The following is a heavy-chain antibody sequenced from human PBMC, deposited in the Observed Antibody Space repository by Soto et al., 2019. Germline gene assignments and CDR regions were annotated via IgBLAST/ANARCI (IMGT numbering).Heavy chain of an antibody. CDR1: GFMFSNHG. CDR3: VRGDNWNDEASDY. D-gene: IGHD1-1*01. V-gene: IGHV3-33*01. J-gene: IGHJ4*02. CDR2: IWSDGNNR. Sequence: GGSLRLSCAESGFMFSNHGMHWVRQAPGKGLEWVAVIWSDGNNRYYADSVKGRFTISRDNSKNTVYLQMNSLRAEDTAVYYCVRGDNWNDEASDYWGQGTLVTV.